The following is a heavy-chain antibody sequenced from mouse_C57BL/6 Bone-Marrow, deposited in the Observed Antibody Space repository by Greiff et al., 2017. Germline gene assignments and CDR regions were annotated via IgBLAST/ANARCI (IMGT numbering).Heavy chain of an antibody. V-gene: IGHV1-5*01. CDR3: THNYYGSSGGYFDY. D-gene: IGHD1-1*01. CDR1: GYTFTSYW. CDR2: IYPGNSDT. J-gene: IGHJ2*01. Sequence: EVQLQQSGTVLARPGASVKMSCKTSGYTFTSYWMHWVKQRPGQGLEWIGAIYPGNSDTSYNQKFKGKAKLTAVTSAGTAYMELSSLTNEDSAVFCCTHNYYGSSGGYFDYWGQGTTLTVSS.